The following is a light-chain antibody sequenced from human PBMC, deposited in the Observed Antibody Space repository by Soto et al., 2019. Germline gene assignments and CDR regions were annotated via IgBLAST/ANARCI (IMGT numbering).Light chain of an antibody. J-gene: IGKJ2*01. CDR1: QTVLYSSNNKNH. V-gene: IGKV4-1*01. CDR2: WAS. CDR3: QQYYTTPYT. Sequence: DIVMTQSPDSLAVSLGERATINCRSSQTVLYSSNNKNHLAWYQQKPGQPPKLLIYWASTRESGVPDRFSVSGSGTDFTLTISSLQAEDVAVYYCQQYYTTPYTFGQGTKLEI.